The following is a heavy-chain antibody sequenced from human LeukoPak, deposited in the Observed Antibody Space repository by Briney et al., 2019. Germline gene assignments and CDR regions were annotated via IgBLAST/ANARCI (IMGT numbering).Heavy chain of an antibody. V-gene: IGHV4-30-4*01. D-gene: IGHD2/OR15-2a*01. CDR2: IYYSGST. Sequence: MPSQTLSLTCTVSGGSISSGDYYWSWIRQPPGKGLEWIGYIYYSGSTYYNPSLKSRVTISVDTSKNQFSLKLSSVTAADTAVYYCARDAIYFGAFDIWGQGTIVTVSS. CDR3: ARDAIYFGAFDI. CDR1: GGSISSGDYY. J-gene: IGHJ3*02.